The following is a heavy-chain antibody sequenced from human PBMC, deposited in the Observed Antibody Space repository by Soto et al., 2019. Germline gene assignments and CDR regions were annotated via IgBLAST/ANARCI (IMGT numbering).Heavy chain of an antibody. CDR1: GFTFSNYA. D-gene: IGHD1-1*01. J-gene: IGHJ6*02. V-gene: IGHV3-23*01. CDR3: AAYRHRNNFYGMDV. Sequence: GGSLRLSCAASGFTFSNYAMTWVRQAPGKGLEWVSHITGSGGSTYYAGSVKGRFSISRDNSKSTLYLQMNSLRAEDTAEYYWAAYRHRNNFYGMDVWGQGTTVTVSS. CDR2: ITGSGGST.